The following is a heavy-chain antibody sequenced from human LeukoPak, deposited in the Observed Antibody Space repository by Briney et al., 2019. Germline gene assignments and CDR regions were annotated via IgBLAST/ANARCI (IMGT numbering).Heavy chain of an antibody. CDR3: ARDKNDAFDI. CDR2: ISYDGSIK. V-gene: IGHV3-30*03. Sequence: GGSLRLSCAASGFTFSTYGIHWVRQAPGKGLEWVAVISYDGSIKYYADSVKGRFTISRDNAKNSLYLQMNSLRAEDTAVYYCARDKNDAFDIWGQGTMVTVSS. J-gene: IGHJ3*02. CDR1: GFTFSTYG.